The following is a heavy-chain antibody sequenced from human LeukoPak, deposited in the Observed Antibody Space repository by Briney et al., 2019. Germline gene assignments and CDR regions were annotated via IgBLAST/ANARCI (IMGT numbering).Heavy chain of an antibody. CDR1: GFTFSDYY. Sequence: GGSLRLSCAASGFTFSDYYMSWIRQAPGKGLEWVSYISSSGSTIYYADSVKGRFTISRDNAKNSLYLQMDSLRAEDTAVYYCARDRLMYYYDSSAAFDIWGQGTMVTVS. D-gene: IGHD3-22*01. J-gene: IGHJ3*02. CDR3: ARDRLMYYYDSSAAFDI. CDR2: ISSSGSTI. V-gene: IGHV3-11*01.